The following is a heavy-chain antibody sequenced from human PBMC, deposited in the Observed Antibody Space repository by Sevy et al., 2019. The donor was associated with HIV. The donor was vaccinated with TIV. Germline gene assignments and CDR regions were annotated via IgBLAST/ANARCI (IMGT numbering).Heavy chain of an antibody. V-gene: IGHV4-61*01. Sequence: SETLSLTCTVSGGSVSSGSYYWSWIRQPPGKGLEWIGYIYYSGSTNYNPSLKSRVTISVDTSKNQFSLKLSSVTAADTAVYFCARAVGDRAMVGPTGYYHYMDVWGKGTTVTVSS. CDR2: IYYSGST. J-gene: IGHJ6*03. D-gene: IGHD5-18*01. CDR1: GGSVSSGSYY. CDR3: ARAVGDRAMVGPTGYYHYMDV.